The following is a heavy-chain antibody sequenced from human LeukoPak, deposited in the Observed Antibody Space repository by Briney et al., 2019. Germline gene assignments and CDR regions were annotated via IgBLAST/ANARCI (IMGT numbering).Heavy chain of an antibody. V-gene: IGHV4-4*02. J-gene: IGHJ3*02. CDR2: IYYSGST. CDR3: ARDRPYYDSSGLLNDAFDI. CDR1: GGSISSSNW. D-gene: IGHD3-22*01. Sequence: PSETLSLTCAVSGGSISSSNWWSWVRQPPGKGLEWIGSIYYSGSTYYNPSLKSRVTISVDTSKNQFSLKLSSVTAADTAVYYCARDRPYYDSSGLLNDAFDIWGQGTMVTVSS.